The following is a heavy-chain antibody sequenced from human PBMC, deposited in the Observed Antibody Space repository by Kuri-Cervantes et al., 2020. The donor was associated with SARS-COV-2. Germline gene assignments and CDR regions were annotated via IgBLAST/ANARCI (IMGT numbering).Heavy chain of an antibody. J-gene: IGHJ4*02. CDR3: ARASSGSYYRFGC. CDR2: INPNSGGT. Sequence: ASVKVSCKASGYTFTGYYMHWVRQAPGQGLEWMGWINPNSGGTNYAQKFQSRVTMTRDTSISTAYMELSRLRSDDTAVYYCARASSGSYYRFGCWGQGTLVTVSS. CDR1: GYTFTGYY. V-gene: IGHV1-2*02. D-gene: IGHD1-26*01.